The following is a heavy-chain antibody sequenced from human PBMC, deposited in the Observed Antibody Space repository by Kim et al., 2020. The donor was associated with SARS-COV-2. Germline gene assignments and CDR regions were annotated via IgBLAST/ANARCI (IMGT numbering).Heavy chain of an antibody. CDR3: ARDRRDGYSYYYGMDV. J-gene: IGHJ6*02. Sequence: AKGRFTVSRDNSKNMVYLQMNSLRAEDTAVYYCARDRRDGYSYYYGMDVWGQGTTVTVSS. V-gene: IGHV3-30*07. D-gene: IGHD4-4*01.